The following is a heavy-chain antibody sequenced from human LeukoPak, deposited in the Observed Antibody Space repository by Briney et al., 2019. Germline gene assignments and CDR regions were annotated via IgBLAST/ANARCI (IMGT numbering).Heavy chain of an antibody. V-gene: IGHV3-33*01. CDR1: GFTFSAYG. Sequence: GTSLRLSCAAPGFTFSAYGMHWVRQAPGKGLDWVAVIWYDGSRKYYVESVKGRFTISRDNSKNTLYLQMNSLRAEDTAVYYCARRDGDNDRGFDFWGQGTLVTVSS. J-gene: IGHJ4*02. CDR3: ARRDGDNDRGFDF. D-gene: IGHD4-23*01. CDR2: IWYDGSRK.